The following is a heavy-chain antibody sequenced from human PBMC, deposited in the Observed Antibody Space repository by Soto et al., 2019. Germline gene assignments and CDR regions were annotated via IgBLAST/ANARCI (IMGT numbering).Heavy chain of an antibody. CDR3: AKDYGSSGYFLGDY. Sequence: EVPLLESGGGLVQPGGSLRLSCVASGFTFSSYAMTWVRQAPGKGLEWVSAISRNGGSTYYADSVKGRFTISRDNSKNTLYLQMNSLRAEDTAVYYCAKDYGSSGYFLGDYWGQGTLITVSS. CDR2: ISRNGGST. D-gene: IGHD3-22*01. CDR1: GFTFSSYA. V-gene: IGHV3-23*01. J-gene: IGHJ4*02.